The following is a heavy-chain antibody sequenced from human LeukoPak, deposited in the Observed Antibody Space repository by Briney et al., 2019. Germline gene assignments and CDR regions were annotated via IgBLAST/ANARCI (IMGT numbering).Heavy chain of an antibody. CDR3: ARDLNIVVGPVHH. CDR2: IWYDGSKK. Sequence: GRSLRLSCAASGFTFSTYGVHWVRQAPGKGLEWVSLIWYDGSKKYYADSVKGRFTISRDNSKNTLYLQMNSLRAEDTAVYYCARDLNIVVGPVHHWGQGTLVTVSS. D-gene: IGHD2-2*01. J-gene: IGHJ1*01. CDR1: GFTFSTYG. V-gene: IGHV3-33*01.